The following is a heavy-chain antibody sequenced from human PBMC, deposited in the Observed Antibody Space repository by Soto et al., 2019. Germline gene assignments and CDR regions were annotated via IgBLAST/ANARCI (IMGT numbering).Heavy chain of an antibody. D-gene: IGHD2-21*02. CDR2: ISGSGGST. CDR3: ARISVTNDY. CDR1: GFTFSSYA. J-gene: IGHJ4*02. Sequence: GGSLRLPCAASGFTFSSYAMSWVRQAPGKGLEWVSAISGSGGSTYYADSVKGRFTISRHNSKNTLYLQMISLRAEDTAVYYCARISVTNDYWGQGTLVTVSS. V-gene: IGHV3-23*01.